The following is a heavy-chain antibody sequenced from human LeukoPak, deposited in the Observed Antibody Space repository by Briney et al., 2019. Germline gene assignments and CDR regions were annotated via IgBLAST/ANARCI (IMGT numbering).Heavy chain of an antibody. CDR1: GFPFRSFW. V-gene: IGHV3-7*01. J-gene: IGHJ4*02. CDR2: INQEASRT. D-gene: IGHD2/OR15-2a*01. Sequence: PGGSLRLSCAASGFPFRSFWMSWVRPAPGKGLEWLGHINQEASRTDHADSVKGRFTISRDNARNLLYLHMSSLRAEDTAVYYCAKYLSRAFDSWGQGILVSVSS. CDR3: AKYLSRAFDS.